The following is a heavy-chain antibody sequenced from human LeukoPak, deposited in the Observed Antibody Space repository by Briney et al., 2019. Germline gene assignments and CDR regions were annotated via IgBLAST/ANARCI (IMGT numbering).Heavy chain of an antibody. J-gene: IGHJ4*02. Sequence: PGGSLRLPCAASGFTFSSYAMSWVRESPGKGLEWVSAISGGGGSTYYADSVKGRFTISRDNSKNTLYLQMNSLRAEDTAVYYCAKFYDISTGYFDCWGQGTLVTVSS. CDR1: GFTFSSYA. CDR3: AKFYDISTGYFDC. CDR2: ISGGGGST. D-gene: IGHD3-9*01. V-gene: IGHV3-23*01.